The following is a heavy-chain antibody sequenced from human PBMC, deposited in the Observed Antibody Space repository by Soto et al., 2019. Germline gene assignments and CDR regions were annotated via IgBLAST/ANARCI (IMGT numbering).Heavy chain of an antibody. V-gene: IGHV3-23*01. CDR1: QFTFSYYS. J-gene: IGHJ2*01. Sequence: EVHLLESGGGLVQPGGSLRLSCAASQFTFSYYSMGWVCQAPGKGLEWVSLISGAGGSTNYADSVKGRFAISRDNSENTLYLQMTSLSAEDTAVYYCAKGRPPFDLWGRGTLVIVSS. D-gene: IGHD6-6*01. CDR3: AKGRPPFDL. CDR2: ISGAGGST.